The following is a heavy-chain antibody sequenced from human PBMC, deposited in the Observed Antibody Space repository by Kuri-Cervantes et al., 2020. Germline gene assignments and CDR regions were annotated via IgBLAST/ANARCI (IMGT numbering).Heavy chain of an antibody. CDR1: GGSISSSSYY. D-gene: IGHD4-17*01. CDR2: IYYSGST. CDR3: ARGVGYGDHVQWFDP. J-gene: IGHJ5*02. V-gene: IGHV4-39*07. Sequence: GSLRLSCTVSGGSISSSSYYWGWIRQPPGKGLEWIGSIYYSGSTYYNPSLKSRVTISVDTSKNQFSLKLSSVTAADTAVYYCARGVGYGDHVQWFDPWGQGTLVTVSS.